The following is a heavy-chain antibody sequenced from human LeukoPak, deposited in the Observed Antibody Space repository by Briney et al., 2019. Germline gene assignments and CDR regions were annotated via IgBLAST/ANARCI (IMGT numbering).Heavy chain of an antibody. V-gene: IGHV3-66*01. J-gene: IGHJ4*02. Sequence: GGSLRLSCAASGFTDSSNYMSWVRQAPGKGLEWVSVIYSGGSTYYADSVKGRFTISRDNSKNTLYLQMNSLRAEDTAVYYCAKSAVGTRYFDYWGQGTLVTVSS. D-gene: IGHD6-13*01. CDR3: AKSAVGTRYFDY. CDR1: GFTDSSNY. CDR2: IYSGGST.